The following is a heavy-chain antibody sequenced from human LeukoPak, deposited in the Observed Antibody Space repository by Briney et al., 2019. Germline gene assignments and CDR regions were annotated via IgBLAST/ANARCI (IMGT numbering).Heavy chain of an antibody. J-gene: IGHJ4*02. CDR2: ISGSGGST. Sequence: GGSLRLSCAASGFTFSSYAMSWVRQAPGKGLEWVSAISGSGGSTYYADSVKGRFTISRDNSKNTLYLQMNSLRAEDTAVYYCAKDLGSLLWFGEPPQGFDYWGQGTLVTVSS. D-gene: IGHD3-10*01. V-gene: IGHV3-23*01. CDR3: AKDLGSLLWFGEPPQGFDY. CDR1: GFTFSSYA.